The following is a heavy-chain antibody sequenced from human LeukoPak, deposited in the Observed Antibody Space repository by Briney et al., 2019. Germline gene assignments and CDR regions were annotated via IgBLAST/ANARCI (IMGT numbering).Heavy chain of an antibody. D-gene: IGHD1/OR15-1a*01. CDR2: IYNTGST. V-gene: IGHV4-59*01. CDR1: GGSISTYY. CDR3: ARNMYYYYGMDV. J-gene: IGHJ6*02. Sequence: SETLSLTCTVSGGSISTYYWSWIRQPPGKGLEWIGYIYNTGSTNYNPSLKSRVTISVDTSKNQFSLKLSSVTAADTAVYYCARNMYYYYGMDVWGQGTTVTVSS.